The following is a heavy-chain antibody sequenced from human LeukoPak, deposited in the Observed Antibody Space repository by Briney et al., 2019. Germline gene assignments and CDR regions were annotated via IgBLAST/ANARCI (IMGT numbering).Heavy chain of an antibody. CDR2: IYYSGTT. V-gene: IGHV4-59*01. D-gene: IGHD1-14*01. CDR3: ARPTTRYYYYAMDV. CDR1: GGSISDYY. J-gene: IGHJ6*02. Sequence: SETLSLTCTVSGGSISDYYWNWIRQPPGKGLEWIGYIYYSGTTSYNPSLKSRVTISLDTSKNQFSLKLSSVTAADTAVYFCARPTTRYYYYAMDVWGQGTTVTVSS.